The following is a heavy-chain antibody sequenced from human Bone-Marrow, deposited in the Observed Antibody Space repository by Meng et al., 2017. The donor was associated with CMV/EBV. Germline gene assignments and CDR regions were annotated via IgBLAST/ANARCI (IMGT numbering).Heavy chain of an antibody. Sequence: ASVKVSCKASGYTFTSYGISWVRQAPGQGLEWMGWISGHNDNTKYAQKVQGRVTMTTDTSTSTAYMELSSLRSEDTAVYYCARADRSFDFWSGYPRFDPWGQGTLVTVSS. D-gene: IGHD3-3*01. J-gene: IGHJ5*02. CDR3: ARADRSFDFWSGYPRFDP. V-gene: IGHV1-18*01. CDR1: GYTFTSYG. CDR2: ISGHNDNT.